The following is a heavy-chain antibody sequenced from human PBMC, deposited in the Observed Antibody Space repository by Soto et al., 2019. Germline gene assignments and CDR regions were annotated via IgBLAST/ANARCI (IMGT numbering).Heavy chain of an antibody. J-gene: IGHJ4*02. CDR1: GFTFSTYA. V-gene: IGHV3-23*01. D-gene: IGHD6-19*01. CDR2: TGANGAPT. Sequence: EVQVLESGGGLVQPGGSLRLSCAASGFTFSTYAMSWVRQAPGKGLEWVSSTGANGAPTYYADSVKGRFTFSRDNSKNTLYLQMNSLRAEDTAVYYCAKGDDSSGWFTGCFDYWGQGTLVTVSS. CDR3: AKGDDSSGWFTGCFDY.